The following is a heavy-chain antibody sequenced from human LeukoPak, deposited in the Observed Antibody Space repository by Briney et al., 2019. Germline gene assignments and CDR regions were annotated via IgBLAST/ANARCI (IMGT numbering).Heavy chain of an antibody. CDR3: ARPRDDSTGYYLGY. Sequence: SETLSLTCTVSGGSIRGSSYYWGWIRQPPGKGLEWIGNIYYTGPTYYNPSLKSRVTISVDTSKNHFSLRLRSVTAADTAVYFCARPRDDSTGYYLGYWGQGTLVTVSS. V-gene: IGHV4-39*02. J-gene: IGHJ4*02. CDR1: GGSIRGSSYY. D-gene: IGHD3-22*01. CDR2: IYYTGPT.